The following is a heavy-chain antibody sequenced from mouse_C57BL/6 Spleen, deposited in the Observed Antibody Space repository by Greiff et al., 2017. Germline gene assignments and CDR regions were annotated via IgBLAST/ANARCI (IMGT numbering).Heavy chain of an antibody. CDR1: GYAFSSSW. V-gene: IGHV1-82*01. D-gene: IGHD2-4*01. CDR2: IYPGDGDT. CDR3: ASTLYDYYYFDY. Sequence: QVQLKESGPELVKPGASVKISCKASGYAFSSSWMNWVKQRPGKGLEWIGRIYPGDGDTNYNGKFKGKATLTADKSSSTAYMQLSSLTSEDSAVYFCASTLYDYYYFDYWGQGTTLTVSS. J-gene: IGHJ2*01.